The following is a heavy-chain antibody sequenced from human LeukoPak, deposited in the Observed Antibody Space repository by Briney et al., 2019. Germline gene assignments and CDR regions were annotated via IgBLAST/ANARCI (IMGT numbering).Heavy chain of an antibody. CDR3: AKDQPLGYSRRYDY. V-gene: IGHV3-23*01. CDR2: ISGSGGTT. Sequence: PGGSLRLSCAASGFTFSSCAMSWVRQAPGKGLEWVSVISGSGGTTHYADSVKGRFTISRDNSENTLYLQMNSLRAEDTAVYYCAKDQPLGYSRRYDYWGQGTLVTVSS. D-gene: IGHD6-13*01. CDR1: GFTFSSCA. J-gene: IGHJ4*02.